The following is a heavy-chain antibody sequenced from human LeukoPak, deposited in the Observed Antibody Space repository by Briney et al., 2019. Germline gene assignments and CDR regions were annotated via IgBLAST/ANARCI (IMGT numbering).Heavy chain of an antibody. Sequence: PSETLSLTCAVYGGSFSGYYWSWIRQPPGKGLEWIGEINHSGSTNYNPSLKSRVTISVDTSKNQFSLKLSSVTAADTAVYYCARGLDSSGYPYWGQGTLVTVSS. CDR2: INHSGST. CDR1: GGSFSGYY. V-gene: IGHV4-34*01. J-gene: IGHJ4*02. D-gene: IGHD3-22*01. CDR3: ARGLDSSGYPY.